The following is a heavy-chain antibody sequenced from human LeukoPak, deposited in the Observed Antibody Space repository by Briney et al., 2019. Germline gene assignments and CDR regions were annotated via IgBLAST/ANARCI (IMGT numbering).Heavy chain of an antibody. V-gene: IGHV3-43*01. CDR2: ISWDGGTA. J-gene: IGHJ4*02. D-gene: IGHD7-27*01. Sequence: PGGSLRLSCAASGFNFDDYTMHWVRQPPGKGLEWVSLISWDGGTAYYADSVKGRFTISRDNAKNSLYLQMNSLRAEDTAVYYCARDFPGAYYFDYWGRGTLVTVSS. CDR3: ARDFPGAYYFDY. CDR1: GFNFDDYT.